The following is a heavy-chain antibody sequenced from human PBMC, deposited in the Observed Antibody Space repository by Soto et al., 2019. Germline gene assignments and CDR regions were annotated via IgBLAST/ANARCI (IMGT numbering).Heavy chain of an antibody. Sequence: SETLSLTCSVYGGSFSDYYWSWIRQPPGKGLEWIGEINHSGSTNYNPSLKSRVTISVHTSKNQFSLKLSSVTAADTAVYYCARARKGSGSDYYYHYGMDVWGKGTTVTVSS. V-gene: IGHV4-34*01. CDR3: ARARKGSGSDYYYHYGMDV. CDR1: GGSFSDYY. D-gene: IGHD3-3*01. CDR2: INHSGST. J-gene: IGHJ6*04.